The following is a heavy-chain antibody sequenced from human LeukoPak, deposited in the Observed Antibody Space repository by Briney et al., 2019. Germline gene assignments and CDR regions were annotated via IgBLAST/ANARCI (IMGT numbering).Heavy chain of an antibody. CDR1: GFTVSSNY. D-gene: IGHD6-13*01. J-gene: IGHJ4*02. CDR3: AKDAYSSSWGEGY. V-gene: IGHV3-23*01. CDR2: ISGSGGST. Sequence: GGSLRLSCAASGFTVSSNYMCWVRQAPGKGLEWVSAISGSGGSTYYADSVKGRFTISRDNSKNTLYLQMNNLRAEDTAVYYCAKDAYSSSWGEGYWGQGTLVTVSS.